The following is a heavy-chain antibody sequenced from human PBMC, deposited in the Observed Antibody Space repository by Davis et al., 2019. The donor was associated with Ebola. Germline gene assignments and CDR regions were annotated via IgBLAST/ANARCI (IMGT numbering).Heavy chain of an antibody. Sequence: PSETLSLTCTVSGGSVSSGSYYWSWIRQPPGKGLEWIGEINHSGSTNYNPSLKSRVTISVDTSKNQFSLKLSSVTAADTAVYYCARGDRRGVDYWGQGTLVTVSS. CDR3: ARGDRRGVDY. V-gene: IGHV4-61*01. CDR2: INHSGST. CDR1: GGSVSSGSYY. J-gene: IGHJ4*02.